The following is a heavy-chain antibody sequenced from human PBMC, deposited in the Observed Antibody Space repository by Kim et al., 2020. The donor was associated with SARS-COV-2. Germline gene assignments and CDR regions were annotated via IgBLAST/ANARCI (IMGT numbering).Heavy chain of an antibody. CDR3: VRGRSYDGVWWGY. Sequence: YYADSLKGRFTNSRDNAENSLYLQMNSLRDEDTAVYYCVRGRSYDGVWWGYWGQGTLVTVSS. V-gene: IGHV3-48*02. J-gene: IGHJ4*02. D-gene: IGHD5-12*01.